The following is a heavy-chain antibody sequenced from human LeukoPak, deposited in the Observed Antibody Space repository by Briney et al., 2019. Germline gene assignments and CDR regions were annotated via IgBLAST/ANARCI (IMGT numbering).Heavy chain of an antibody. Sequence: GASVKVSCKASGGTFSSYTISWVRQAPGQGLEWMGRIFPILGIANYAQKFQGRVTITADKSTSTAYMELSSLRSEDTAVYYCARDRSSGSYLSYGMDVWGQGTTVTVSS. J-gene: IGHJ6*02. CDR1: GGTFSSYT. V-gene: IGHV1-69*04. CDR3: ARDRSSGSYLSYGMDV. CDR2: IFPILGIA. D-gene: IGHD3-10*01.